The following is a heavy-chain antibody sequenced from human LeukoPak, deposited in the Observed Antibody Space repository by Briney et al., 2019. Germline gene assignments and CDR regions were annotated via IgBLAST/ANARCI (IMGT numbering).Heavy chain of an antibody. CDR2: ISSSGSTI. V-gene: IGHV3-11*04. CDR1: GFSLSDAW. J-gene: IGHJ5*02. CDR3: TRDLVVGANNWFDP. Sequence: GGSLRLSCAASGFSLSDAWVNWVRQAPGKGLEWVSYISSSGSTIYYADSVKGRFTISRDNAKNSLYLQMNSLRAEDTAVYYCTRDLVVGANNWFDPWGQGTLVTVSS. D-gene: IGHD1-26*01.